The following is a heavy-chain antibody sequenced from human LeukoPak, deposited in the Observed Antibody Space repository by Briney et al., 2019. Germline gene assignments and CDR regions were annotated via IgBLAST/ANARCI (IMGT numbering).Heavy chain of an antibody. Sequence: GGSLRLSCVASGFTFGKYWMSWVRQAPGKGLEWVSAITGGGGGTYYADSVKGRFTISRDNSKNTLYLQMNSLRAEDTAVYYCAKAIFGVVMPWFDPWGQGTLVTVSS. V-gene: IGHV3-23*01. CDR1: GFTFGKYW. J-gene: IGHJ5*02. CDR3: AKAIFGVVMPWFDP. CDR2: ITGGGGGT. D-gene: IGHD3-3*02.